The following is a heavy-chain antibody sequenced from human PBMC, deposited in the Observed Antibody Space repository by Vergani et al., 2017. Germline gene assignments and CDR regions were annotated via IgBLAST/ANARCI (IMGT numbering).Heavy chain of an antibody. J-gene: IGHJ5*02. CDR3: AREVFTSGSHAKTWFDP. V-gene: IGHV1-46*01. Sequence: QVQLVQSGAEVKKPGASVKVSCKASGYTFTSYYMHWVRQAPGQGLEWMGIINPSGGSTSYAQKFQGRVTMTRDTSTSTVYMELSSLRSEDTAVYYCAREVFTSGSHAKTWFDPWGQGTLVTVSS. CDR1: GYTFTSYY. D-gene: IGHD1-26*01. CDR2: INPSGGST.